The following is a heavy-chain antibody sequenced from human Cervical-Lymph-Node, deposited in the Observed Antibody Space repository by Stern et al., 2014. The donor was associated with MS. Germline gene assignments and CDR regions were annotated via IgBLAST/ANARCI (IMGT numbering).Heavy chain of an antibody. J-gene: IGHJ4*02. D-gene: IGHD1-7*01. CDR3: ARHDSAGTILY. CDR1: GYSFTGYW. V-gene: IGHV5-10-1*03. Sequence: EVQLVESGAEVKRPGESLRISCKGSGYSFTGYWITWESQMAGKGLECMGRTDPSESYVKYSPSFQGHVTISADKSISTAYLQWSSLKASDTAMYYCARHDSAGTILYWGQGTLVTVSS. CDR2: TDPSESYV.